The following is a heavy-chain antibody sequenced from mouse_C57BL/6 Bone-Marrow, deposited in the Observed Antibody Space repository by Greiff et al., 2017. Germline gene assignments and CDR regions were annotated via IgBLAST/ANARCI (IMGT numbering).Heavy chain of an antibody. CDR1: GYTFTEYT. D-gene: IGHD4-1*01. CDR2: LYPGSGSI. V-gene: IGHV1-62-2*01. CDR3: ARHEGGANWDAFFDY. Sequence: QVQLQQSGAELVKPGASVKLSCKASGYTFTEYTIHWVKQRSGQGLEWIGWLYPGSGSIKYNEKYKDKGTLTADKSSSTFYLELSRLTSEDSAVYFCARHEGGANWDAFFDYWGQGTTLPVSS. J-gene: IGHJ2*01.